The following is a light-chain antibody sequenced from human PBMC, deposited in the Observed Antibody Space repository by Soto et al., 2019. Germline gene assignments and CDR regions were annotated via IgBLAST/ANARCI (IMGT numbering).Light chain of an antibody. CDR2: GAS. CDR3: QKYDGTGT. V-gene: IGKV3-20*01. Sequence: EIVLTQSPDTLSLSPGETATLSCRASQFFGSDYLAWYQQKPGQPPRLLIYGASKRATGIPDRFSGSGSGTDFTLTISSLESEDFAMYYCQKYDGTGTFGQGTKVEIK. CDR1: QFFGSDY. J-gene: IGKJ1*01.